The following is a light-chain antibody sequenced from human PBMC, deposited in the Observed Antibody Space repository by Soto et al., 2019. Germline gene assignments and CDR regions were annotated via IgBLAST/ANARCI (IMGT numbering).Light chain of an antibody. J-gene: IGLJ1*01. Sequence: ALTQPASVSGSPGQSITISCTGASSDVGGYNYVSWYQQHPGKAPKLMIYDVSNRPSGVSNRFSGSKSGNTASLTISGLQAEDEADYYCSSYTSSSSSGVFGTGTKVTVL. CDR3: SSYTSSSSSGV. CDR2: DVS. CDR1: SSDVGGYNY. V-gene: IGLV2-14*01.